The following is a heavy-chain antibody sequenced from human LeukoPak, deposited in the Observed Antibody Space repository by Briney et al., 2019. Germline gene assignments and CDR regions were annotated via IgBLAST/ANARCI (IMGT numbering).Heavy chain of an antibody. J-gene: IGHJ3*02. V-gene: IGHV5-51*01. Sequence: GASLQISCKGSGYSFTSYWIGWVRQMPGKGLEWMGIIYPGDSDTRYSPSFQGQVTISADKSITTAYLQWSSLKASDTAMYYCARHYRVAAAGLAIRDAFDIWGQGTMVTVSS. D-gene: IGHD6-13*01. CDR1: GYSFTSYW. CDR3: ARHYRVAAAGLAIRDAFDI. CDR2: IYPGDSDT.